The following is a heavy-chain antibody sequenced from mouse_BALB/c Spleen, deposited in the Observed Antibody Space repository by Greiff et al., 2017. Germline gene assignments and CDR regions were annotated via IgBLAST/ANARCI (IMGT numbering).Heavy chain of an antibody. CDR1: GFTFSDYY. Sequence: EVHLVESGGGLVKPGGSLKLSCAASGFTFSDYYMYWVRQTPEKRLEWVATISDGGSYTYYPDSVKGRFTISRDNAKNNLYLQMSSLKSEDTAMYYCATVRSMDYWGQGTSVTVSS. CDR3: ATVRSMDY. J-gene: IGHJ4*01. CDR2: ISDGGSYT. V-gene: IGHV5-4*02. D-gene: IGHD1-1*01.